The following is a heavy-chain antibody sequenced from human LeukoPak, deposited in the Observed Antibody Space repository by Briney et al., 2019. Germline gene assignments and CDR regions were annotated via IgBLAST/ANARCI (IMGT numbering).Heavy chain of an antibody. CDR1: RDSLTSASYY. D-gene: IGHD6-13*01. J-gene: IGHJ4*02. CDR3: ARAPSAWQQFAY. V-gene: IGHV4-61*01. CDR2: IYYSGST. Sequence: KPPGGPSDTRTVPRDSLTSASYYRSSIRHPARNGLEWLGYIYYSGSTTNNPSLNSRVTISVDTTKNQFSLKLSYVTAADTAVYDSARAPSAWQQFAYWGQGTLVTVSS.